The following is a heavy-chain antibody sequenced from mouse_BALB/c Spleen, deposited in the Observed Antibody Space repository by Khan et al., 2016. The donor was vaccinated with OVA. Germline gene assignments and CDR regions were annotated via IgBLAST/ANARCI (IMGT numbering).Heavy chain of an antibody. CDR2: VSTYYGST. Sequence: QVQLQQPGPGLVRPGVSVKISCKGSDYTFTDYPMHWVQQRHAKSLEWIAAVSTYYGSTNYNQKFKGQAIMTVDKSYSPAYLELARLTSEDSAIYYCARDDGYSFFAYWGQGTLVTVSA. CDR3: ARDDGYSFFAY. D-gene: IGHD2-3*01. J-gene: IGHJ3*01. CDR1: DYTFTDYP. V-gene: IGHV1S137*01.